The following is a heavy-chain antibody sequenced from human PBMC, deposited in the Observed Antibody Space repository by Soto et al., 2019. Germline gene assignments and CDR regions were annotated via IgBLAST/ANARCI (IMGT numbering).Heavy chain of an antibody. CDR3: ARDRGAGYYGMDV. J-gene: IGHJ6*02. CDR2: INPNSGDT. D-gene: IGHD3-16*01. V-gene: IGHV1-2*02. CDR1: GYTFTVYY. Sequence: QVQLVQSGAEVEKPGASVKVSCKASGYTFTVYYMHWVRQAPGQGLEWMGWINPNSGDTKYAERFQGRVTMTRDTSISTAYMELSRLRSDDVAVYYCARDRGAGYYGMDVWGQGTTVTVSS.